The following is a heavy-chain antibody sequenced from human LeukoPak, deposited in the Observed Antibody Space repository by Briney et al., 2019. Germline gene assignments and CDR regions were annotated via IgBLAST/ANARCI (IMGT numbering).Heavy chain of an antibody. CDR3: ARDQRNSGSYRFEY. CDR1: GYTSSGYY. V-gene: IGHV1-2*02. CDR2: INPDSGST. Sequence: ASVKVSCKTSGYTSSGYYIHWVRQAPGQGLEWMGWINPDSGSTNYAQKFQGRVTMTRDTSISTADMELTSLKSDDTAVYYCARDQRNSGSYRFEYWGQGTLVTVSS. D-gene: IGHD1-26*01. J-gene: IGHJ4*02.